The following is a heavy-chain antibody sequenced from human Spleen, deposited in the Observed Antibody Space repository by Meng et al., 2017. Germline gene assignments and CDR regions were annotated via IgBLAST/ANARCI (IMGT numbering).Heavy chain of an antibody. D-gene: IGHD6-19*01. CDR2: ISPYNGDT. Sequence: QVQLVQSGAEVKKPWASGKVSCKAPGYPFTSYGLSWVRQTPGQGLEWMGWISPYNGDTDYAHNLQGRVIMTTDTSTSTAYMELRSLRSDDTAVYYCAREGYNTGWTYFDYWGQGTLVTVSS. CDR1: GYPFTSYG. CDR3: AREGYNTGWTYFDY. J-gene: IGHJ4*02. V-gene: IGHV1-18*01.